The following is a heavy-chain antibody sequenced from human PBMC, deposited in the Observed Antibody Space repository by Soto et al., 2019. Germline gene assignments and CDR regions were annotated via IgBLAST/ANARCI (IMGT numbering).Heavy chain of an antibody. CDR2: ISADTVRT. D-gene: IGHD3-10*01. J-gene: IGHJ3*01. V-gene: IGHV1-18*01. Sequence: ASVKVSCKGSGYTFAEYAITWVRQAPGQGLEWMGWISADTVRTDYAQNLQDRVTMTTDTSTSTAYMELRSLTSDDTAIYFCARVRGYSSGRDGLGFDVWGQGIMVTVSS. CDR1: GYTFAEYA. CDR3: ARVRGYSSGRDGLGFDV.